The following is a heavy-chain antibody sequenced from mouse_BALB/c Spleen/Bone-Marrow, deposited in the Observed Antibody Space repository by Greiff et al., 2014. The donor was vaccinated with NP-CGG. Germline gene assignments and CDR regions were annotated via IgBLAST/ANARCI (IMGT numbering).Heavy chain of an antibody. CDR1: GYSFTSYW. Sequence: HLNYSFTFLAMPGASVKMSCKASGYSFTSYWMHWVKQRPGQGLEWIGAIYPGNSDTSYNQKFKGKAKLIAVTSATTAYMELSSLTNEDSAVYFCTRKVYYGNPLDYWGQGTTLTVSS. D-gene: IGHD2-1*01. CDR2: IYPGNSDT. V-gene: IGHV1-5*01. J-gene: IGHJ2*01. CDR3: TRKVYYGNPLDY.